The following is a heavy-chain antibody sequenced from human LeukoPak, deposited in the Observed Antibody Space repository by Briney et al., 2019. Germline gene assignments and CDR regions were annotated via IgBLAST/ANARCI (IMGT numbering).Heavy chain of an antibody. CDR2: INPSGGST. J-gene: IGHJ4*02. CDR1: GYTFTSYY. V-gene: IGHV1-46*01. D-gene: IGHD6-19*01. Sequence: ASVKVSCKASGYTFTSYYMHWVRQAPGQGLEWMGIINPSGGSTNYAQKFQGRVTMTRDTSTSTVYMELSSLRSEDTAVYFCARGIVVANFDYWGQGTLVTVSS. CDR3: ARGIVVANFDY.